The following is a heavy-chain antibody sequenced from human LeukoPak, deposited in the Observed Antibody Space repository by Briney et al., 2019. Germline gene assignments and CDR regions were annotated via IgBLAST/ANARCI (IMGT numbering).Heavy chain of an antibody. V-gene: IGHV3-23*01. D-gene: IGHD4-17*01. J-gene: IGHJ4*02. CDR3: AKDQSDYGDLHDY. CDR1: GFTVSTNY. CDR2: ISGSGGST. Sequence: PGGSLRLSCAASGFTVSTNYMNWVRQAPGKGLEWVSAISGSGGSTYYADSVKGRFTISRDNSKNTLYLQMNSLRAEDAAVYYCAKDQSDYGDLHDYWGQGTLVTVSS.